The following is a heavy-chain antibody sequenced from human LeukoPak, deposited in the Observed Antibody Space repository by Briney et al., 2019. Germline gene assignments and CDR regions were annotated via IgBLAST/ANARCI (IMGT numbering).Heavy chain of an antibody. V-gene: IGHV4-59*08. J-gene: IGHJ4*02. Sequence: SETLSLTCTVSGGSISSYYWSWIRQPPGKGLEWIGYIYHSGSTNYNPSLKSRVTISVDTSKNQFSLKLSSVTAADTAVYYCARLGIVGATIDYWGQGTLVTVSS. CDR3: ARLGIVGATIDY. CDR2: IYHSGST. D-gene: IGHD1-26*01. CDR1: GGSISSYY.